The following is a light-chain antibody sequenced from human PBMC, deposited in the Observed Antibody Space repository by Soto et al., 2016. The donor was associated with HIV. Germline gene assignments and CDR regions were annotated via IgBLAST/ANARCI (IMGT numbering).Light chain of an antibody. CDR1: NVGSKS. V-gene: IGLV3-21*03. CDR2: DDS. CDR3: QVWDVSTDLVV. J-gene: IGLJ2*01. Sequence: SYVLTQPPSLSVAPRKTARITCGGNNVGSKSVQWYQQRPGQAPVLVVYDDSDRPSGIPERFSGSNSGNTATLTISRVEAGDEADYYCQVWDVSTDLVVFGGRTKLTVL.